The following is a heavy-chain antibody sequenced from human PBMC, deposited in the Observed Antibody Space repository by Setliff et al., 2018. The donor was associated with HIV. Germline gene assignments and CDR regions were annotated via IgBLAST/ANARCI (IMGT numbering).Heavy chain of an antibody. CDR3: ARVIDYGVLYWSYYMDV. J-gene: IGHJ6*03. CDR1: GYNFTSHD. Sequence: ASVKVSCKASGYNFTSHDINWVRQAPGQGLEWMGWMNPKSGNTGYARKFQGRVTMTTDTSTSTAYMELRSLRPDDTAVYYCARVIDYGVLYWSYYMDVWGKGTTVTVSS. CDR2: MNPKSGNT. V-gene: IGHV1-8*01. D-gene: IGHD4-17*01.